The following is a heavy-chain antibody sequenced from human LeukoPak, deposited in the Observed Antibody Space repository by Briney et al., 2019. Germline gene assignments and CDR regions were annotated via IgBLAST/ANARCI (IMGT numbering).Heavy chain of an antibody. D-gene: IGHD5-12*01. Sequence: GGCLRLSCAASGFTFSNYAMHWVRRAPGKGLEWVAVISYDGSNKYYADSVKGRFTISRDNSKNTLYLQMNSLRAEDTAVFYCARDRSSYDYYFDHWGQGTLVTVSS. CDR1: GFTFSNYA. CDR3: ARDRSSYDYYFDH. CDR2: ISYDGSNK. V-gene: IGHV3-30-3*01. J-gene: IGHJ4*02.